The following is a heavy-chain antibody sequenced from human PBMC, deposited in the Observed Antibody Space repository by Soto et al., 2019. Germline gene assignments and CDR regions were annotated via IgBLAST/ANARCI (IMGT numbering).Heavy chain of an antibody. CDR2: IYYSGST. CDR3: ARLGSRDAFDI. V-gene: IGHV4-39*01. J-gene: IGHJ3*02. CDR1: GGSIISSSYY. Sequence: QLQLQESGPGLVKPSETLSLTCTVSGGSIISSSYYWGWIRQPPGKGLEWIGSIYYSGSTYYNPSFKSRVTMSVDTSKNQFSLKLSSVTAADTAVYYCARLGSRDAFDIWGRGTMVIVSS.